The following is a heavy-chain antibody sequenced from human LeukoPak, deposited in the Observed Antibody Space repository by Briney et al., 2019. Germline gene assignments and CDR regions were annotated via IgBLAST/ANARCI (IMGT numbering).Heavy chain of an antibody. Sequence: GGSLRLSCAASGFTFSNYAMSWVRQAPGKGLEWVSAISGSDGSTNYADSVKGRFTISRDNSKNTLYLQMNSLRAEDTAVYYCARDSITMVRGVIIKKGSRNFDYWGQGTLVTVSS. CDR1: GFTFSNYA. CDR2: ISGSDGST. V-gene: IGHV3-23*01. CDR3: ARDSITMVRGVIIKKGSRNFDY. D-gene: IGHD3-10*01. J-gene: IGHJ4*02.